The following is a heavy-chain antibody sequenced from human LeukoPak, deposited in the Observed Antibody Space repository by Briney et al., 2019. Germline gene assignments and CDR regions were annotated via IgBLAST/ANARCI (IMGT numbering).Heavy chain of an antibody. J-gene: IGHJ6*02. CDR1: GFTFSSYA. CDR3: AKDGGVVVPAAIERDYYCGMDV. D-gene: IGHD2-2*01. Sequence: PGASLRLSCAASGFTFSSYAMSWVRQAPGKGLEWVSAISGSGGSTYYADSVKGRFTVSRDNSKNTLYLQMNSLRAEDTAVYYCAKDGGVVVPAAIERDYYCGMDVWGQGTTVTVSS. V-gene: IGHV3-23*01. CDR2: ISGSGGST.